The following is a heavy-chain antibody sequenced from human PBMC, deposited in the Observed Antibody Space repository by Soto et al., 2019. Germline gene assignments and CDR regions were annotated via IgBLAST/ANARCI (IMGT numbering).Heavy chain of an antibody. CDR3: ERVVGDDYNQRYHGMDV. CDR2: IDYTGST. J-gene: IGHJ6*02. D-gene: IGHD4-4*01. CDR1: GTSISSTHHY. V-gene: IGHV4-31*03. Sequence: QVQLQESGPGLLKPSQTLSLTCPVSGTSISSTHHYWSWIRQSPRKGPDWIGYIDYTGSTYYSPSLESRVIVSVDTSKNQFSLKVDCMPDADTAVYFWERVVGDDYNQRYHGMDVWGQGATFIVSS.